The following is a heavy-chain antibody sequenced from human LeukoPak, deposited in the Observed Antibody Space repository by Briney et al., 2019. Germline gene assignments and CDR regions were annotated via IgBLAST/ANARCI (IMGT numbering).Heavy chain of an antibody. V-gene: IGHV3-23*01. D-gene: IGHD2-2*01. J-gene: IGHJ4*02. CDR2: ISGSGGST. CDR1: GFTFSSYA. Sequence: SGGSLRLSCAASGFTFSSYAMSWVRQAPGKGLEWVSAISGSGGSTYYADSVKGRFTISGDNSKNTLFLQMNSLRAEDTAVYYCAHGAMYQLDYWGQGTLVTVSS. CDR3: AHGAMYQLDY.